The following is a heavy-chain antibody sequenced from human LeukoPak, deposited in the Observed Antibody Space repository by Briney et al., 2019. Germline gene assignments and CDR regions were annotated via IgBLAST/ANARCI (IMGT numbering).Heavy chain of an antibody. D-gene: IGHD5-24*01. CDR1: GYTFTNYA. CDR2: INPNSGGT. V-gene: IGHV1-2*02. CDR3: ASRDGY. J-gene: IGHJ4*02. Sequence: ASVKVSCKTSGYTFTNYAMNWVRQAPGQGLEWMGWINPNSGGTNYAQKFQGRVTMTRDTSVSTAYMELSRLRSDDTAVYYCASRDGYWGQGTLVTVSS.